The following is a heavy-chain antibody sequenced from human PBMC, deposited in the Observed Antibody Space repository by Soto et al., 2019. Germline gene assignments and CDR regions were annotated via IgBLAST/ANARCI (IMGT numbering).Heavy chain of an antibody. CDR3: ARDLMTTVLDY. Sequence: QVQLVESGGGVVQPGRSLRLSCAASGFTFSSYGMHWVRQAPGKGLEWVAVIWYDGSNKYYADSVKGRFTISRDNSKNTLYLQMNSLRAEDTAVYYCARDLMTTVLDYWGQGTLVTVSS. CDR2: IWYDGSNK. J-gene: IGHJ4*02. V-gene: IGHV3-33*01. CDR1: GFTFSSYG. D-gene: IGHD4-17*01.